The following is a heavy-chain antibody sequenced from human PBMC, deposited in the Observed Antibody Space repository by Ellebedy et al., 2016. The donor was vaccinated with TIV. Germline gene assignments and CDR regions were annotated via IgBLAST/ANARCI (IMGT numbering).Heavy chain of an antibody. CDR1: GGTFRTYA. Sequence: ASVKVSCKPTGGTFRTYAVSWVRQAPGQGLEWMGGVIPTLGISHYSQNFQGRVSITADSTMSPAYMEVSRLTSEDTAVYYCATGPYTGYEYTVDFWGRGTLVTVSS. CDR3: ATGPYTGYEYTVDF. V-gene: IGHV1-69*10. CDR2: VIPTLGIS. D-gene: IGHD5-12*01. J-gene: IGHJ4*02.